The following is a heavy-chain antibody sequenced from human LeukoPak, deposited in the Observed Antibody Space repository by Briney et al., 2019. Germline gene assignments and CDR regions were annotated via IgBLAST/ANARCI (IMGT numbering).Heavy chain of an antibody. V-gene: IGHV3-23*01. CDR1: GFTFSNYG. D-gene: IGHD3-10*01. CDR3: AKAAGLMVRGVISDY. Sequence: GGSLRLSCAASGFTFSNYGMSWVRQAPGMGLEWVSAISGSSSSTYYADSVKGRFTISRDNSKNTLYLQMNSLRAEDTAVYYCAKAAGLMVRGVISDYWGQGTLVTVSS. CDR2: ISGSSSST. J-gene: IGHJ4*02.